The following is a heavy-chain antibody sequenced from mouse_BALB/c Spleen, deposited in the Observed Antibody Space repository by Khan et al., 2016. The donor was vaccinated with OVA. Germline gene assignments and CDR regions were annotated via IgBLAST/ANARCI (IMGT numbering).Heavy chain of an antibody. CDR1: GYTLTSYW. CDR3: ARLLINFDY. V-gene: IGHV1S81*02. Sequence: QVQLQQPGAELVNPGASVNLSCKASGYTLTSYWIHWVKQRPGQGLEWIGEINPSNGRTNYNEKFKSKATLTVDKSSSTVYMQLSSPTSEDSAVYYCARLLINFDYWGQGTTLTVSS. D-gene: IGHD2-1*01. CDR2: INPSNGRT. J-gene: IGHJ2*01.